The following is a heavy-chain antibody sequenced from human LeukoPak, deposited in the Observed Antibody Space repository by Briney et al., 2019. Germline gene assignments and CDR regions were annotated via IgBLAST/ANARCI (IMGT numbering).Heavy chain of an antibody. J-gene: IGHJ3*02. V-gene: IGHV3-21*01. Sequence: GGSLRLSCAASGFNFSSYSMSWVRQAPGKGLEWVSSISSSSSYIYYSDSVKGRFTISRDNAKNSLYLQMNSLRAEDTAVYYCASEGYGGNSDAFDIWGQGTMVTVSS. CDR2: ISSSSSYI. CDR1: GFNFSSYS. D-gene: IGHD4-23*01. CDR3: ASEGYGGNSDAFDI.